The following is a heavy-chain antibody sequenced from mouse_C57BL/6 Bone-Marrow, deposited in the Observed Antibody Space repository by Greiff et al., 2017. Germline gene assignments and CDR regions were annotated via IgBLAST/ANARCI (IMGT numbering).Heavy chain of an antibody. CDR3: AKKGGSSWYFDV. J-gene: IGHJ1*03. V-gene: IGHV2-4*01. D-gene: IGHD1-1*01. Sequence: VKLMESGPGLVQPSQSLSITCTVSGFSLTSYGVNWVRQPPGKGLEWLGVIWSGGSTNYNAAFISRLSISKDNSKSQVFFKMNSLQAHDTAIYYCAKKGGSSWYFDVWGTGTTLTVSS. CDR1: GFSLTSYG. CDR2: IWSGGST.